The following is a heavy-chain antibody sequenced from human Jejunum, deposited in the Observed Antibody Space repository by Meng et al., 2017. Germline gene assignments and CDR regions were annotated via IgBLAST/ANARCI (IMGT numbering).Heavy chain of an antibody. CDR2: INYSGVST. CDR3: AKRDGSGSYRFFDY. D-gene: IGHD3-10*01. V-gene: IGHV3-23*01. J-gene: IGHJ4*02. CDR1: GFTFSSYA. Sequence: GGSLRLSCAASGFTFSSYAMSWVRQPPGKGLEWVSVINYSGVSTYYADSVKGRFTISRDNSKNTVYLQLNSLRAEDTAVYYCAKRDGSGSYRFFDYWGQGTLVTVSS.